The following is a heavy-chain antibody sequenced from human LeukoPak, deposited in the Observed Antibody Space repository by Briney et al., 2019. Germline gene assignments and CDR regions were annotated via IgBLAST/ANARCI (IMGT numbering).Heavy chain of an antibody. CDR1: GGSISSSSYY. J-gene: IGHJ4*02. V-gene: IGHV4-39*07. Sequence: SETLSLTRTVSGGSISSSSYYWGWIRQPPGKGLEWIGSIYYSGSTYYTPSLRSRVTISVDTSKNQFSLKLSSVTAADTAVYYCARDALVGVYYFDLWGQGTLVTVSS. CDR2: IYYSGST. CDR3: ARDALVGVYYFDL. D-gene: IGHD1-26*01.